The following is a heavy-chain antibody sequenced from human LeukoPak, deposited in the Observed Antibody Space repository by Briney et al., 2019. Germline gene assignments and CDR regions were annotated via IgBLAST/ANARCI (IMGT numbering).Heavy chain of an antibody. CDR2: ISAYNGNT. CDR1: GYTFTRYA. CDR3: ARRMITFGGVTSFDP. V-gene: IGHV1-18*01. J-gene: IGHJ5*02. Sequence: EASVKVSCKASGYTFTRYAITWVRQAPGQGPEWMGRISAYNGNTNYAQKLQGRVTMTTDTSTSTAYMELRSLRSDDTAVYYCARRMITFGGVTSFDPWGQGTLVTVSS. D-gene: IGHD3-16*01.